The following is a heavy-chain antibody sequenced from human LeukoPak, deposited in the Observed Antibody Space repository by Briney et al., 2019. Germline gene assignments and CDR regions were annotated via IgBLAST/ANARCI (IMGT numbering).Heavy chain of an antibody. J-gene: IGHJ4*02. CDR3: ARVGIDCSGGSCYFGIDY. V-gene: IGHV4-59*01. Sequence: SETLSLTCTVSGGSISSYYWSWIRQPPGKGLEWIGYIYYSGSTNYNPSLKSRVTISVDTSTNQFSLKLSSVTAADTAVYYCARVGIDCSGGSCYFGIDYWGQGTLVTVSS. CDR1: GGSISSYY. CDR2: IYYSGST. D-gene: IGHD2-15*01.